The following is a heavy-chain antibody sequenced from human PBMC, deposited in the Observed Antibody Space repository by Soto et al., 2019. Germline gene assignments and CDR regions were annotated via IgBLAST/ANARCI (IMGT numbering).Heavy chain of an antibody. CDR2: LNPGNGNT. Sequence: QVQLVQSGAEVKEPGASVKVSCRASGYTFTNYAIHWVRQAPGQRLEWMGWLNPGNGNTKYPQTFQGRVTITRDTSASTAYMFLSSLRSEDTAVYYCARDQVIPYCGGDCYSDWYFDLWGRGTLVTVSS. CDR3: ARDQVIPYCGGDCYSDWYFDL. D-gene: IGHD2-21*01. J-gene: IGHJ2*01. V-gene: IGHV1-3*01. CDR1: GYTFTNYA.